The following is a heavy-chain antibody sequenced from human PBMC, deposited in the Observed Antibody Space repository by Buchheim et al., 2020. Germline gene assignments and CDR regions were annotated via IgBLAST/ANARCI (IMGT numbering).Heavy chain of an antibody. CDR2: ISGSGGST. D-gene: IGHD5-12*01. Sequence: EVQLLESGGGLVQPGGSLRLSCAASGFTFSSYAMSWVRQAPGKGLEWVSAISGSGGSTYYADSVKGRFTISRDNSKNTLYLEMNSLRAEDRAVYYCAKAPEVRRGYSGYDSDYWGQGTL. J-gene: IGHJ4*02. CDR1: GFTFSSYA. V-gene: IGHV3-23*01. CDR3: AKAPEVRRGYSGYDSDY.